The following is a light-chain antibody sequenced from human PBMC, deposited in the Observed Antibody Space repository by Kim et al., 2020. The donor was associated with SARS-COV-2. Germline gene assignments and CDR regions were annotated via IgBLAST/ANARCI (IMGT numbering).Light chain of an antibody. CDR2: AAA. Sequence: SVGDRVTITCRASQSISSYLNWYQQKPGKAPKLLIYAAASLQSGVPSRFSGSGSGADFTLTISSLQPEDFATYYCQQSYSTPLTFGGGTKVDIK. CDR1: QSISSY. J-gene: IGKJ4*01. CDR3: QQSYSTPLT. V-gene: IGKV1-39*01.